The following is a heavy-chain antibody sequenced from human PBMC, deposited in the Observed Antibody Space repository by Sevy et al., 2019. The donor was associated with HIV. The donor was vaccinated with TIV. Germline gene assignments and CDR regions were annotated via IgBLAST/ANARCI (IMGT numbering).Heavy chain of an antibody. D-gene: IGHD2-8*01. CDR2: LSFGCGEI. J-gene: IGHJ4*02. Sequence: GGSLRLSCAASRFTFSKYSMSWVRQPPGKGLEWVSTLSFGCGEINYADSVKGRFTISRDNSKSSVYLQMNNLRPEDTAVYYCAREGCTKPHDYWGQETLVTVSS. CDR1: RFTFSKYS. V-gene: IGHV3-23*01. CDR3: AREGCTKPHDY.